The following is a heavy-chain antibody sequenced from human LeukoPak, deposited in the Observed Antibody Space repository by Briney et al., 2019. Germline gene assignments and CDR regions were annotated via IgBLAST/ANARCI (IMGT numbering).Heavy chain of an antibody. D-gene: IGHD6-25*01. J-gene: IGHJ4*02. CDR1: GGSPTSSSSY. Sequence: SETPSLTCTVSGGSPTSSSSYCGWIRQPPGKGMEWIGGIYYSGSTYYNSSLKSRVAISVDTSKNQFSLKLSSVTVADTGVYYCARRWSSGRGGVFDYWGQGTLVTVSS. V-gene: IGHV4-39*01. CDR2: IYYSGST. CDR3: ARRWSSGRGGVFDY.